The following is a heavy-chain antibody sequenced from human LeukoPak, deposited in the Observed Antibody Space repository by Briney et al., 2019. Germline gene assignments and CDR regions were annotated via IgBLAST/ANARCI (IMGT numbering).Heavy chain of an antibody. D-gene: IGHD2-15*01. J-gene: IGHJ6*02. Sequence: PSQTLSLTCTVSGGSISSGSYYWNWIRQPAGKRLEWIGRIYTSGSTNYNPSLKSRVTISVDTSKNQFSLKLSSVTAADTAVYYCARDPPRGYCSGGSCYSTPDYYFYGMDVWGQGTTVTVSS. V-gene: IGHV4-61*02. CDR1: GGSISSGSYY. CDR2: IYTSGST. CDR3: ARDPPRGYCSGGSCYSTPDYYFYGMDV.